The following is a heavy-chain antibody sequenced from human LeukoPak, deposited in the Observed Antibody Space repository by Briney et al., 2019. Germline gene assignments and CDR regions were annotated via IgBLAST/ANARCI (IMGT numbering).Heavy chain of an antibody. CDR2: ISYDGSNK. Sequence: GGSLRLSCAASGFTFSSYAMHWVRQAPGKGLEWVAVISYDGSNKYYADSVKGRFTISRDNSKNTLYLQMNSLRAEDTAVYYCARRITMVRGVIMPHYYYYGMDVWSQGTTVTVSS. V-gene: IGHV3-30-3*01. CDR3: ARRITMVRGVIMPHYYYYGMDV. CDR1: GFTFSSYA. D-gene: IGHD3-10*01. J-gene: IGHJ6*02.